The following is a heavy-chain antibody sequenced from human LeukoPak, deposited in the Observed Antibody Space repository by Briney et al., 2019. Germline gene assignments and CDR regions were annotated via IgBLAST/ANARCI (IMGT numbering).Heavy chain of an antibody. CDR2: IRSTAYGGTT. Sequence: GGSLRLSCTASGFSFGDYAMSWVRQAPGKGLEWVGFIRSTAYGGTTEYAASVKGRFTISRDDPKSIAYLQMNSLKTEDTAVYYCATASKANWGLLLGGFDIWGQGTVVTVSS. CDR3: ATASKANWGLLLGGFDI. V-gene: IGHV3-49*04. J-gene: IGHJ3*02. D-gene: IGHD7-27*01. CDR1: GFSFGDYA.